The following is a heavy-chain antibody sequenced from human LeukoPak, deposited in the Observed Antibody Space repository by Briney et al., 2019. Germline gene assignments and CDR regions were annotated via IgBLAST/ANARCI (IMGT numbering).Heavy chain of an antibody. J-gene: IGHJ4*02. V-gene: IGHV1-18*01. CDR2: ISAYNGNT. Sequence: GASVKVSCKASGYTFTSYGISWVRQAPGQGLEWMGWISAYNGNTNYAQKLQGRVTMTTDTSTSTAYMELRRLRSDDTAVYYCAREGEQQLVLPFDYWGQGTLVAVSS. CDR3: AREGEQQLVLPFDY. CDR1: GYTFTSYG. D-gene: IGHD6-13*01.